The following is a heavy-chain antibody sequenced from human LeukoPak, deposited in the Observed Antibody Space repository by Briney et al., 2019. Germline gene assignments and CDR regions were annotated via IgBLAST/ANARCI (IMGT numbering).Heavy chain of an antibody. D-gene: IGHD6-19*01. J-gene: IGHJ4*02. CDR1: GFTLSNFW. V-gene: IGHV3-7*04. CDR2: IKHDGTET. CDR3: ARGRYSSGWYHDF. Sequence: GSLRLSCAASGFTLSNFWMTWVRQAPGKGLEWVANIKHDGTETKYVDSVKGRFTISRDNAKNSLYLQMNSLRAEDTAVYFCARGRYSSGWYHDFWGQGALVTVSS.